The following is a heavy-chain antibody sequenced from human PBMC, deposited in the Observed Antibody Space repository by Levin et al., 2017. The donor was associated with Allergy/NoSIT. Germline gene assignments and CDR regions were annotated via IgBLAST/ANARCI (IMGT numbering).Heavy chain of an antibody. Sequence: GESLKISCAASGFTFSNYNMAWVRQAPGKGLEWISFIDVGNNFRKYADSVKGRFTISRDDAKNSLDLEMNSLGAEDTAVYYCVRDKGLSGRAMDVWGQGTTVTVSS. CDR2: IDVGNNFR. CDR1: GFTFSNYN. CDR3: VRDKGLSGRAMDV. D-gene: IGHD1-26*01. J-gene: IGHJ6*02. V-gene: IGHV3-21*01.